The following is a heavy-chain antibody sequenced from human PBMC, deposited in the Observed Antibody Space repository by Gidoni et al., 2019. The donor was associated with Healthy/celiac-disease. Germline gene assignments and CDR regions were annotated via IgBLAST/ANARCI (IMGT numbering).Heavy chain of an antibody. CDR3: AGAPSNRITIFGVVTTRSYYGMDV. V-gene: IGHV4-59*01. CDR1: GGSISSYY. Sequence: QVQLQESGPGLVKPSETLSLTCTVSGGSISSYYWSWIRQPPGKGLEWIGYIYYSGSTNYNPSLKSRVTISVDTSKNQFSLKLSSVTAADTAVYYCAGAPSNRITIFGVVTTRSYYGMDVWGQGTTVTVSS. D-gene: IGHD3-3*01. CDR2: IYYSGST. J-gene: IGHJ6*02.